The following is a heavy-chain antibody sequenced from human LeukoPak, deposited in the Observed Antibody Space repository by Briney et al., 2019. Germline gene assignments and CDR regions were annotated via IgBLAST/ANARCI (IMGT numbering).Heavy chain of an antibody. J-gene: IGHJ6*03. V-gene: IGHV4-59*01. Sequence: SETLSLTCTVSGGSISSYYWSWIRQPPGKGLEWIGYIYYSGSTNYNPSLKSRVTISVDTSKNQFSLKLSSVTAADTAVYYCARERQQLVPYYYYYYYMDVWGKGTTVTVSS. CDR3: ARERQQLVPYYYYYYYMDV. D-gene: IGHD6-13*01. CDR1: GGSISSYY. CDR2: IYYSGST.